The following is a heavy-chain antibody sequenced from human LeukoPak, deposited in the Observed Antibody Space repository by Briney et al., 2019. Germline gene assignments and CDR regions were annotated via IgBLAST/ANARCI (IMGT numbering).Heavy chain of an antibody. J-gene: IGHJ4*02. CDR3: ARAPAHRLADNFDY. CDR1: GGSFSGYY. CDR2: INHSGST. D-gene: IGHD6-25*01. V-gene: IGHV4-34*01. Sequence: PSETLSLTCAVYGGSFSGYYWIWIRHPPRKALECIGEINHSGSTNYNPSLKSRVTISVDTFKNQFSLKLRSVTAADAAAYYCARAPAHRLADNFDYWGQGALVTVPS.